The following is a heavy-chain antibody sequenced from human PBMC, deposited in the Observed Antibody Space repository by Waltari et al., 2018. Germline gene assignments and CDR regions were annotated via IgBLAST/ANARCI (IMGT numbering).Heavy chain of an antibody. J-gene: IGHJ6*02. Sequence: EVQLVVSGGGLVQQGGSLRLSCGASGFTFTYVWMSWVGQAPGKGLKWVAKIKHDGSEKYYVDSVKGRFTISRDYAKNSLDLQMNSLRAEDTAVYYCARDRYYYYFGMDVWGQGTTVTVSS. CDR3: ARDRYYYYFGMDV. V-gene: IGHV3-7*01. CDR1: GFTFTYVW. CDR2: IKHDGSEK.